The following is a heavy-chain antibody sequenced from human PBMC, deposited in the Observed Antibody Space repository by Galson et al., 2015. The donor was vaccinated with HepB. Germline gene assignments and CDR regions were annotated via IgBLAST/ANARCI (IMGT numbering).Heavy chain of an antibody. CDR2: ISRGGDTS. Sequence: SLRLSCAACGFTFTSYGMSWVRQAPGKGLECVSAISRGGDTSDYADSVKGRFTVSRDSSTNTLYLQMNGLRADDTAIYYCVKNMTTMISWGQGTLVTVSS. CDR1: GFTFTSYG. CDR3: VKNMTTMIS. D-gene: IGHD4-17*01. J-gene: IGHJ4*02. V-gene: IGHV3-23*01.